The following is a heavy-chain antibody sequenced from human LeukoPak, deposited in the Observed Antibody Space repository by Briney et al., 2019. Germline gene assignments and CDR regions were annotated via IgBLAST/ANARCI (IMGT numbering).Heavy chain of an antibody. D-gene: IGHD3-10*01. Sequence: GGSLRLSCAASGFTFSSYWMSWVRQAPGKGLEWVANIKQDGSEKYYVDSVKGRFTISRDNAKNSLYLQTNSLRAEDTAVYYCARDRAHVLLWFGELGDDSPRFDYWGQGTLVTVSS. CDR2: IKQDGSEK. CDR1: GFTFSSYW. J-gene: IGHJ4*02. CDR3: ARDRAHVLLWFGELGDDSPRFDY. V-gene: IGHV3-7*01.